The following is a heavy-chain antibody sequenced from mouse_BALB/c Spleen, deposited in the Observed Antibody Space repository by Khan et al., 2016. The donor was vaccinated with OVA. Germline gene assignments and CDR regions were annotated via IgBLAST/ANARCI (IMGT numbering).Heavy chain of an antibody. V-gene: IGHV1S81*02. CDR3: KRGGDGSPFAY. Sequence: QVQLKQSGAELVKPGASVKLSCKASGYTFTSYYMYWVQQRPGQGFEWIGEINPNYGGTNVNENFKKKATLTVDKSSSTAYMELSSLTSEDSTVDYCKRGGDGSPFAYWGQGTLVTVSA. J-gene: IGHJ3*01. D-gene: IGHD1-1*01. CDR1: GYTFTSYY. CDR2: INPNYGGT.